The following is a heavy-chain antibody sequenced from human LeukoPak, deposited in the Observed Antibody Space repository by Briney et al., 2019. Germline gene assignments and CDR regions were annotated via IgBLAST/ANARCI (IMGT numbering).Heavy chain of an antibody. J-gene: IGHJ6*03. CDR1: GFTFRSYR. Sequence: GGSLRLSCAASGFTFRSYRMSWVRQAPGKGLEWVANIKEDANEEYYVDSVRGRFIISRDNAKNSLFLQMYSLRADDTAVYYCARAGYCTSNSCYSPNFYYMDVWGKGATVAVSS. CDR2: IKEDANEE. CDR3: ARAGYCTSNSCYSPNFYYMDV. V-gene: IGHV3-7*01. D-gene: IGHD2-2*01.